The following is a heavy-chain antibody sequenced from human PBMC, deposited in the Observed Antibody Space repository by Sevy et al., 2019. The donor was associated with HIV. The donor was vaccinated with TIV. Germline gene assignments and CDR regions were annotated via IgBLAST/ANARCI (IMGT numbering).Heavy chain of an antibody. CDR1: GFTFSIIY. Sequence: GGSLRLSCAASGFTFSIIYMNWVRQSPGKGLEWVGRMKSKTDGGTTDYAAPVKDRFTMPSDDSTNTLYLQINSLKADDTVVYYCTTVGFSNWGSGAFDILGPGTMGTGSS. J-gene: IGHJ3*02. D-gene: IGHD3-10*01. CDR2: MKSKTDGGTT. V-gene: IGHV3-15*01. CDR3: TTVGFSNWGSGAFDI.